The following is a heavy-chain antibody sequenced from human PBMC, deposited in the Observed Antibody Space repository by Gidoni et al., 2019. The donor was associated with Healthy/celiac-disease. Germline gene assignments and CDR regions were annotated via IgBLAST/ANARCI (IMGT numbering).Heavy chain of an antibody. CDR2: INAGNGNT. Sequence: QVHLVQSGAEVKKPGSSVKVSCNASGSTFTSYAMHWVRQAPGQSLEWMGWINAGNGNTKYAQKFQGRVTINRDTSESTAYMEMSSLRSEDTAVYYCARDNPRVVPFDYWGQGTLVTVSS. V-gene: IGHV1-3*01. J-gene: IGHJ4*02. CDR3: ARDNPRVVPFDY. CDR1: GSTFTSYA. D-gene: IGHD2-15*01.